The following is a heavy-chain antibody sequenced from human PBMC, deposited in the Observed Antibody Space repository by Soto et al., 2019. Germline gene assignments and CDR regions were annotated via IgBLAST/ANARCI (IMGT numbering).Heavy chain of an antibody. D-gene: IGHD2-15*01. V-gene: IGHV3-23*01. J-gene: IGHJ6*02. CDR2: ISGSGGST. Sequence: EVQLLESGGGLVQPGGSLRLSCAASGFTFRSYAMSWVRQAPGKGLEWVSAISGSGGSTYYANSVKGRFTISRDNSKNTLYLQMTSLRAEDTAVYYCAKDVLLYGGLPGWDVWGQGTTVTVSS. CDR3: AKDVLLYGGLPGWDV. CDR1: GFTFRSYA.